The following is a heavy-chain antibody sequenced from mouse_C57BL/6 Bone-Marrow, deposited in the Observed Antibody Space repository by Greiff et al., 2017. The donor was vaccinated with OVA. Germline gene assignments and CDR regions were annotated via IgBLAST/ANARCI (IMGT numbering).Heavy chain of an antibody. Sequence: EVKLQESGAELVRPGASVKLSCTASGFNIKDDYMHWVKQRPEQGLEWIGWIDPENGDTEYASKFQGKATITADTSSNTAYLQLSSLTSEDTAVYYCTTVTTVVATKTYFDYWGQGTTLTVSS. CDR1: GFNIKDDY. CDR2: IDPENGDT. D-gene: IGHD1-1*01. J-gene: IGHJ2*01. V-gene: IGHV14-4*01. CDR3: TTVTTVVATKTYFDY.